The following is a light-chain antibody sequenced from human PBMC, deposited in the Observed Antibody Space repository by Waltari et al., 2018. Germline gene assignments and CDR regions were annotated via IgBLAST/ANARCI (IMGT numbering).Light chain of an antibody. CDR3: QQSYDLPLT. CDR1: QSLLYSFNNKNF. V-gene: IGKV4-1*01. CDR2: WAS. Sequence: IVLTQSPDSLAVSPRERVAVNCKSRQSLLYSFNNKNFLAWYQQKPGQAPKLLIYWASTRESGVPDRFSGSGSGTDFTLTINGLQAEDVAVYYCQQSYDLPLTFGGGTKVEIK. J-gene: IGKJ4*01.